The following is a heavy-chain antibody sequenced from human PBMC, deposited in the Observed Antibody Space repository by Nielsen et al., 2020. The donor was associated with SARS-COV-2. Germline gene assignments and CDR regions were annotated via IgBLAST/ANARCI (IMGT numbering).Heavy chain of an antibody. CDR2: ISWNSGSI. CDR1: GFTFDDYA. D-gene: IGHD6-13*01. J-gene: IGHJ4*02. CDR3: AKAPNPLAAAGYYYFDY. V-gene: IGHV3-9*01. Sequence: GGSLRLSCAASGFTFDDYAMHWVRQAPGKGLEWVPGISWNSGSIGYADSVKGRLTISRDNAKNSLYLQMNSLRAEDTALYYCAKAPNPLAAAGYYYFDYWGQGTLVTVSS.